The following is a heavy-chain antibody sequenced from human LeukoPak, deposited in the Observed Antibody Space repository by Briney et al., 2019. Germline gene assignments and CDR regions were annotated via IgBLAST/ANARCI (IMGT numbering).Heavy chain of an antibody. V-gene: IGHV3-21*01. D-gene: IGHD3-22*01. CDR2: ISSSSSYI. Sequence: GGSLRLSCAASGFTFSSYSMNWVRQAPGKGLEWVSSISSSSSYIYYADSVKGRFTISRDNAKNSLYLQMNSLRAEDTAVYYCARDRAMIVVVAKWVAFDIWGQGTMVTVSS. J-gene: IGHJ3*02. CDR3: ARDRAMIVVVAKWVAFDI. CDR1: GFTFSSYS.